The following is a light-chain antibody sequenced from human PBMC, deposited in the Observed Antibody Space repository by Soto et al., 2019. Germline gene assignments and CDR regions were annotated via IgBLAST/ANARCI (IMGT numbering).Light chain of an antibody. V-gene: IGKV3-11*01. J-gene: IGKJ1*01. CDR2: AAT. CDR3: QQHSNWPT. Sequence: EIVLNQSPATLPLSAGERAPLSCSTTQSISSYLSWYQQTPRQAPMLLTYAATNRATGIPASFSGSGSRTVFTITISSLAPEDFADYYRQQHSNWPTFGQGTKVDIK. CDR1: QSISSY.